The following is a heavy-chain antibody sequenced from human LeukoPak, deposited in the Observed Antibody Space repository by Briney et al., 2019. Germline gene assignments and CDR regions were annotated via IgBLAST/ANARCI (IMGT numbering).Heavy chain of an antibody. V-gene: IGHV3-74*01. CDR3: ARAGKTGAAAFDI. D-gene: IGHD3-10*01. J-gene: IGHJ3*02. CDR1: GFTFSRYW. Sequence: GGSLRLSCAASGFTFSRYWMHWVRQAPGKGLVWVSRINSDGSSTNYADSVKRRFTISRDNTKNTLYLQMNSLRAEDTAVYYCARAGKTGAAAFDIWGQGTMVTVSS. CDR2: INSDGSST.